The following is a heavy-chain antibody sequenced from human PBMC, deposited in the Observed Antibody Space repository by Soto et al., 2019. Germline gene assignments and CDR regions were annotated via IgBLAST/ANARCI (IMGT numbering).Heavy chain of an antibody. CDR3: ARGHGRFAH. CDR1: GGSFTGYY. J-gene: IGHJ4*02. CDR2: INHSGIT. Sequence: QLQLHQSGAGLLKPSETLSLTFDVSGGSFTGYYWSWIRQPPGKGLELIGEINHSGITNYNPALTGRVTISLDTSKSQFSLKLKSLTAADTAFYFCARGHGRFAHWGQGTLVTVSS. V-gene: IGHV4-34*01.